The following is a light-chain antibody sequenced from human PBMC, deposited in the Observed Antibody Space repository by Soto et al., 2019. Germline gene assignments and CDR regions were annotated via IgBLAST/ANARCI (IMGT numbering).Light chain of an antibody. CDR1: QSISSY. J-gene: IGKJ4*01. V-gene: IGKV1-39*01. CDR2: TAS. Sequence: DIQMTQSPSSLSASVGDRVTITCRASQSISSYLNWYQQKPGKAPKFLIYTASNLQSGVPSRFSVSGSGTDFTLTISSLQPEDFATYYCQQTNSFPHTFGGGTKVGIK. CDR3: QQTNSFPHT.